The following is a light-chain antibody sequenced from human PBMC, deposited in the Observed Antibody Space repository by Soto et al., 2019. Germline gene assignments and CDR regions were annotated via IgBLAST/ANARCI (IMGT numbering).Light chain of an antibody. CDR3: CSYAGSYTYV. CDR1: SNDVGGYNY. Sequence: SVVTQPRSVSGSPGQSVTLSCTGNSNDVGGYNYVSWYQQHPGKAPKLMIYDVSKRPSGVPDRFSGSKSGNTASLTISGLQAEDEADYYCCSYAGSYTYVFGTGTKVTVL. J-gene: IGLJ1*01. CDR2: DVS. V-gene: IGLV2-11*01.